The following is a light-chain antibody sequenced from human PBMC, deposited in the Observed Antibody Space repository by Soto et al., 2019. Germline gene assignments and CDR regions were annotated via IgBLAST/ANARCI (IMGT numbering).Light chain of an antibody. J-gene: IGKJ1*01. CDR1: QSISNY. CDR3: QHCDSYWS. Sequence: DIQLTQSPSTLSASVGDRVTITCRASQSISNYLAWYQQKPGKAPKVLIYKASSLESGVPSRFSGSGSGTEFTLTISSLQADDFAAYYCQHCDSYWSFGQGTKVEIK. CDR2: KAS. V-gene: IGKV1-5*03.